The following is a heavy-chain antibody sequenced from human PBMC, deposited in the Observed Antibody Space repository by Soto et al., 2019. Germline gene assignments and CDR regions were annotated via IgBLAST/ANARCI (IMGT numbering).Heavy chain of an antibody. CDR3: ARPRYDGSGTPFDH. Sequence: GGSLRLSCAASGFTFSDHYMDWVRQAPGKGLEWVGRIRNRANSYTTEYAASVKGRFTISRDDSKNSLYLQMNSLTAEDTAVYYCARPRYDGSGTPFDHWGQGTLVTVSS. CDR2: IRNRANSYTT. V-gene: IGHV3-72*01. CDR1: GFTFSDHY. D-gene: IGHD3-22*01. J-gene: IGHJ4*02.